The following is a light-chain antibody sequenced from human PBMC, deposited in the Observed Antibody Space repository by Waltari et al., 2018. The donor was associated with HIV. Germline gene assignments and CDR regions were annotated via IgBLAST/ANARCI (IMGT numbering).Light chain of an antibody. CDR2: GEN. CDR3: NSRDDSGHWF. CDR1: SVRSYY. V-gene: IGLV3-19*01. Sequence: SSELAQDPAVSVALGQTVRITCQGDSVRSYYASWYQQKPGQAPVLVIYGENNRPSGIPDRYSGSRSGNTASLTIAGVQAEDEADYYCNSRDDSGHWFFGGGTKVTVL. J-gene: IGLJ3*02.